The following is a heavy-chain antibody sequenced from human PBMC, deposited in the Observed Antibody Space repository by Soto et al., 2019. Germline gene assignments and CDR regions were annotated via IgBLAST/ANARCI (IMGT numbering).Heavy chain of an antibody. Sequence: PGGSLRLSCAASGFTFSSYGMHWVRQAPGKGLEWVAVISYDGSNKYYADSVKGRFTISRDNSKNTLYLQMNSLRAEDAAVYYCAKGGRYSGYYSFDYWGQGTLVTVSS. CDR1: GFTFSSYG. V-gene: IGHV3-30*18. J-gene: IGHJ4*02. CDR3: AKGGRYSGYYSFDY. D-gene: IGHD5-12*01. CDR2: ISYDGSNK.